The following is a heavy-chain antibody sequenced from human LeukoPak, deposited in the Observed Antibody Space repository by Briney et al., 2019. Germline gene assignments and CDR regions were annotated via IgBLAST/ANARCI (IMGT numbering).Heavy chain of an antibody. J-gene: IGHJ4*02. V-gene: IGHV1-46*01. CDR2: INPSGGST. CDR1: GYTFTSYY. Sequence: ASVKVSCKASGYTFTSYYMHWVRQAPGQGLEWMGIINPSGGSTSYAQKFQGRVTMTRDTSTSTVYMELSSLRSEDTAVYYCARVGTMIVISPSPSYYFDYWGQGTLVTVSS. CDR3: ARVGTMIVISPSPSYYFDY. D-gene: IGHD3-22*01.